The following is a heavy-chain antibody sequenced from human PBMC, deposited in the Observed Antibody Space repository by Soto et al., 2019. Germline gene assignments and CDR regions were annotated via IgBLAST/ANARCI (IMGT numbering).Heavy chain of an antibody. J-gene: IGHJ5*02. CDR1: GGSISSSSYY. D-gene: IGHD5-12*01. V-gene: IGHV4-39*01. CDR2: IYYSGST. Sequence: SETLSLTCTVSGGSISSSSYYWGWIRQPPGKGLEWIGSIYYSGSTYYNPSLKSRVTISVDTSKNQFSLKLSSVTAADTAVYYCARYHIVASTDWFDPWGQGTLVTVSS. CDR3: ARYHIVASTDWFDP.